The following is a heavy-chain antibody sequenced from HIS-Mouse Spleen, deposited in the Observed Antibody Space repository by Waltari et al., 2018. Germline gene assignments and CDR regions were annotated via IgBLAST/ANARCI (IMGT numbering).Heavy chain of an antibody. CDR1: GFTFSSYD. CDR3: ARHSGSDDAFDI. V-gene: IGHV3-13*01. J-gene: IGHJ3*02. D-gene: IGHD1-26*01. Sequence: EVQLVESGGGLVQPGGSLRLSCAASGFTFSSYDMHWVRQATGKGLEWVSAIGTAGDTYYPGSVKGRFTISRENAKNSLYLQMNSLRAGDTAVYYCARHSGSDDAFDIWGQGTMVTVSS. CDR2: IGTAGDT.